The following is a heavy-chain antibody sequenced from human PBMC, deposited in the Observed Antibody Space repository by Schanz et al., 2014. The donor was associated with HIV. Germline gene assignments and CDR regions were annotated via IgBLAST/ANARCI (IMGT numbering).Heavy chain of an antibody. CDR3: AKPEYDSRGNSQSHFDS. J-gene: IGHJ4*02. Sequence: LESGGGLVQPGGSLRLSCAVSGFTFSNYAMSWVRQAPGKGLEWVSSISGSATTTYYAESVKGRFTISRHNSENTLYLQMNNLNAGDTAVYYCAKPEYDSRGNSQSHFDSWGQGTLVTVSS. V-gene: IGHV3-23*01. CDR1: GFTFSNYA. D-gene: IGHD3-22*01. CDR2: ISGSATTT.